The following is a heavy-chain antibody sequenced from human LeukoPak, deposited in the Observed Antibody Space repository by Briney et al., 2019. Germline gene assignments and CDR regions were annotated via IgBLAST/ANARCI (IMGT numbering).Heavy chain of an antibody. CDR2: ISSRSSTI. CDR1: GFTFSSYS. J-gene: IGHJ4*02. D-gene: IGHD3-22*01. Sequence: GGSLRLSCAASGFTFSSYSMNWVRQAPGKGLEWVSYISSRSSTIYYADSVKGRFTISRDNAKNSLYLQMNSLRAEDTAVYYCARDLLEADSSGYRDYWGQGTLVTVSS. V-gene: IGHV3-48*01. CDR3: ARDLLEADSSGYRDY.